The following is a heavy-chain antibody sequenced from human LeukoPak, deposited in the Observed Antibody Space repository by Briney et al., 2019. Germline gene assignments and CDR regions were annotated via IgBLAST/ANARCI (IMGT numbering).Heavy chain of an antibody. Sequence: GGSLRLSCAASTFTFSNYEMNWVRQAPGKGLEWISYISRSGSTVYYADSVKGRFTISRDNAKNSLYLQMNSLRAEDTAVYYCASGYDLPYWGQGTLVTVSS. CDR3: ASGYDLPY. CDR2: ISRSGSTV. CDR1: TFTFSNYE. D-gene: IGHD5-12*01. V-gene: IGHV3-48*03. J-gene: IGHJ4*02.